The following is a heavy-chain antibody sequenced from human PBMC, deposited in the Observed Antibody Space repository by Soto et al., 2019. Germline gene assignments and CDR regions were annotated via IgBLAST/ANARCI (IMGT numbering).Heavy chain of an antibody. CDR2: TYYRSKWYN. Sequence: QTLSLTCAISGDSVSSSSAAWNWIRQSPSRGLEWLGRTYYRSKWYNDYAVSVKSRITINPDTSKNQFSLQLNSVTPEDTAVYYCARGVQLWYLYYYYGMDVWGQGTTVTVSS. CDR1: GDSVSSSSAA. V-gene: IGHV6-1*01. J-gene: IGHJ6*02. D-gene: IGHD5-18*01. CDR3: ARGVQLWYLYYYYGMDV.